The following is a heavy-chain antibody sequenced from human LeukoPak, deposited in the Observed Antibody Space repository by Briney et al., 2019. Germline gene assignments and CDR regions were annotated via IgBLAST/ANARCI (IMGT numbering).Heavy chain of an antibody. Sequence: PGRSLRLSCAASGFTFDDFAMHWVRQAPGKGLEWVSSISWNSDNIAYADSVKGRFTISRDNSKNTLYLQMNSLRAEDTAVYYCARESMTTVTTGYFHDWDQGTLVPVSS. CDR2: ISWNSDNI. J-gene: IGHJ4*02. CDR3: ARESMTTVTTGYFHD. D-gene: IGHD4-17*01. V-gene: IGHV3-9*01. CDR1: GFTFDDFA.